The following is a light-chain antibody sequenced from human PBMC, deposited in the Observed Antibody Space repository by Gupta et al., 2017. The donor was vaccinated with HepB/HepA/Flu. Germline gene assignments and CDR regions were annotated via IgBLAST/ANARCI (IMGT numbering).Light chain of an antibody. CDR3: QQRNSSPSS. CDR2: AAS. CDR1: QGISSY. J-gene: IGKJ2*04. V-gene: IGKV1-9*01. Sequence: DIQLTQSPSFLSASVGDRVTITCRASQGISSYLAWYQQKPGKAPKLLIYAASTLQSGVPSRFSGSGSGTEFTLTISSLQPEDFATYYCQQRNSSPSSFGQGTKMEIK.